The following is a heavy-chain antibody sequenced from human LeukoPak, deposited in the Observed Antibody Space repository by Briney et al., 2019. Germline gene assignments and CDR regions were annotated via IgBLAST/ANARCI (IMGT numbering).Heavy chain of an antibody. Sequence: SETLSLTCAVSGGSISSSNWWSWVRQPPGKGLEWIGEIYHSGSTNYNPSLKSRVTISVDTSKNQFSLKLSSVTAADTAVYYCATTTVVTPLWYFDLWGRGTLVTVSS. CDR2: IYHSGST. CDR1: GGSISSSNW. CDR3: ATTTVVTPLWYFDL. J-gene: IGHJ2*01. V-gene: IGHV4-4*02. D-gene: IGHD4-23*01.